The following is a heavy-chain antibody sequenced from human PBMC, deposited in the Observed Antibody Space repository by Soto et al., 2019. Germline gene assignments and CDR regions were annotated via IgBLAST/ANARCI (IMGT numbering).Heavy chain of an antibody. J-gene: IGHJ4*02. CDR3: ARDSSTSFYFDY. D-gene: IGHD2-15*01. CDR2: IWYDGSNK. V-gene: IGHV3-33*01. CDR1: GFTFSSYG. Sequence: QVQLVESGGGVVQPGRSLRLSCAASGFTFSSYGMHWVRQAPGKGLEWVAVIWYDGSNKYYADSVKGRFTISRDNSKNTLYLQMNSLRAEDTAVYYCARDSSTSFYFDYWGQGTLVTDSS.